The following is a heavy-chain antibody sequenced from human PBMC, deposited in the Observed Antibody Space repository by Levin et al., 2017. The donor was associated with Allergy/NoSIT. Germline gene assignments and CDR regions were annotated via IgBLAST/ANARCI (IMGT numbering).Heavy chain of an antibody. CDR2: IYYSGST. CDR1: GGSVSSGSYY. J-gene: IGHJ5*02. V-gene: IGHV4-61*01. Sequence: SQTLSLTCTVSGGSVSSGSYYWSWIRQPPGKGLEWIGYIYYSGSTNYNPSLKSRVTISVDTSKNQFSLKLSSVTAADTAVYYCAREGRYDFWSERSNWFDPWGQGTLVTVSS. CDR3: AREGRYDFWSERSNWFDP. D-gene: IGHD3-3*01.